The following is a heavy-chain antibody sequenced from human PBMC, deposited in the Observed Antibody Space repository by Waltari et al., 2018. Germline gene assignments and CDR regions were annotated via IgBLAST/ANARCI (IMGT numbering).Heavy chain of an antibody. V-gene: IGHV1-69*01. CDR3: ARVGMITFGGVIVHDAFDI. CDR2: IIPIFGTA. CDR1: GGTFSSYA. J-gene: IGHJ3*02. Sequence: QVQLVQSGAEVKKPGSSVQVSCKASGGTFSSYAIRWVRAAPGQGLEWMGGIIPIFGTANYAQKFQGRVTITADESTSTAYMELSSLRSEDTAVYYCARVGMITFGGVIVHDAFDIWGQGTMVTVSS. D-gene: IGHD3-16*02.